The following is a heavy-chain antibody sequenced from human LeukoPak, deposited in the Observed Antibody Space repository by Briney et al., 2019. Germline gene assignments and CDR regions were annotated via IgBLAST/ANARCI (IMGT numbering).Heavy chain of an antibody. Sequence: GASVKVSCKASGGTFSSYAISWVRQAPGQGLEWMGGIIPIFGTANYAQKFQRRVTITADESTSTAYMELSSLRSEDTAVYYCARCLYYDSSGKFDYWGQGTLVTVSS. D-gene: IGHD3-22*01. CDR2: IIPIFGTA. J-gene: IGHJ4*02. CDR3: ARCLYYDSSGKFDY. V-gene: IGHV1-69*13. CDR1: GGTFSSYA.